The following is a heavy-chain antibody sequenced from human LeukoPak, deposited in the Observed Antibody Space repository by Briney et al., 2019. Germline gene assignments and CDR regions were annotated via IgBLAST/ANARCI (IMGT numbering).Heavy chain of an antibody. CDR2: IRYDGSNK. J-gene: IGHJ4*02. D-gene: IGHD1-26*01. V-gene: IGHV3-30*02. CDR3: AKSVSLVTYFDY. Sequence: GGSLRLSCAASGFTFSSYGMHWVRQAPGKGLEWVAFIRYDGSNKYYADSVKGRFAISRDNSKNTLYLQMNSLRAEDTAVYYCAKSVSLVTYFDYWGQGTLVTVSS. CDR1: GFTFSSYG.